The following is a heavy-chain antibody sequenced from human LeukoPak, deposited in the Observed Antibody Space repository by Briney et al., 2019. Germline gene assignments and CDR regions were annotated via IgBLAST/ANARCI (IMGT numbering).Heavy chain of an antibody. CDR1: GYTFTGYY. CDR2: INPSGGST. J-gene: IGHJ4*02. Sequence: RASVKVSCKASGYTFTGYYMHWVRQAPGQGLEWMGIINPSGGSTSYAQKFQGRVTMTRDTSTSTVYMELSSLRSEDTAVYYCARDYYDSSGYQLGEYWGQGTLVTVSS. D-gene: IGHD3-22*01. CDR3: ARDYYDSSGYQLGEY. V-gene: IGHV1-46*01.